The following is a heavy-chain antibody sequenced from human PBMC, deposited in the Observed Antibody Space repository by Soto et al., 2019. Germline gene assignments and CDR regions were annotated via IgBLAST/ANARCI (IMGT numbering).Heavy chain of an antibody. CDR3: ARDRGRKPPAWYFDY. CDR1: GFTFSSYS. D-gene: IGHD3-10*01. V-gene: IGHV3-48*01. CDR2: ISSSSSTI. Sequence: EVQLVESGGGLVQPGGSLRLSCAASGFTFSSYSMYWVRQAPGKGLEWVSYISSSSSTIYYADSVKGRFTISRDNAKNSLYLQMNSLRAEDTAVYYCARDRGRKPPAWYFDYWGQGTLVTVSS. J-gene: IGHJ4*02.